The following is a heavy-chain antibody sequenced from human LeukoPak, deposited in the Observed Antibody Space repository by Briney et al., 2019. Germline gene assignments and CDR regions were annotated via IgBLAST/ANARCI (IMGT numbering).Heavy chain of an antibody. V-gene: IGHV3-74*01. CDR2: INSDGSST. Sequence: GGSLRLSCAASGFTFSSYRMHWVRQAPGKGLLWVSRINSDGSSTNYADSVKGRFTISRDNAKNTLYLQMNSLGADDTAVYYCARDGDGYNGKTFDYWGQGTLVTVSS. D-gene: IGHD5-24*01. CDR3: ARDGDGYNGKTFDY. J-gene: IGHJ4*02. CDR1: GFTFSSYR.